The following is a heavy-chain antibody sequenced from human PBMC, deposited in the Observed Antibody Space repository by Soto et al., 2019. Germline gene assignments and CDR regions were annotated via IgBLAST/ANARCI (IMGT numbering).Heavy chain of an antibody. CDR1: GFTVSSNY. Sequence: GGSLRLSCAASGFTVSSNYMSWVRQAPGKGGEWVSVIYSGGSTYYADSVKGRFTISRDNSKNTLYLQMNSLRAEDTAVYYCARAHFGELSYWGQGTLVTVSS. CDR2: IYSGGST. D-gene: IGHD3-10*01. CDR3: ARAHFGELSY. V-gene: IGHV3-66*01. J-gene: IGHJ4*02.